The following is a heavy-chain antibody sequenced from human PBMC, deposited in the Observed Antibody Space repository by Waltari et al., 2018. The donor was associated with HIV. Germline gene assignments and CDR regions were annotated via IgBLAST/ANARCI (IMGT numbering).Heavy chain of an antibody. V-gene: IGHV1-2*02. Sequence: QEQLVQSGAEVKKPGASVKVSCKAPGYSFSVYSTHWLRQAPGQGLEWMGWVNPKTGITYYAKTFQGRVTMTRDASISTAYMDLTSLTSDDTAVYYCARDVSGSQGNAFDIWGQGTMVTVSS. CDR2: VNPKTGIT. J-gene: IGHJ3*02. CDR3: ARDVSGSQGNAFDI. CDR1: GYSFSVYS. D-gene: IGHD1-26*01.